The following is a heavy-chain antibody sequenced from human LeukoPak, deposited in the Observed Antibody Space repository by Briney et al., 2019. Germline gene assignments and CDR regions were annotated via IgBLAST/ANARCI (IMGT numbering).Heavy chain of an antibody. J-gene: IGHJ3*02. CDR3: ARLPYYYDSSGYSYAFDI. D-gene: IGHD3-22*01. CDR2: IYSGGST. V-gene: IGHV3-66*02. Sequence: SGGSLRLYCAASGFTVNSNYRIWVRQAPGKGLEGVSVIYSGGSTYYADSVKGRFTTSRDSSKNTLYLQMNSLRAEDTAVYYCARLPYYYDSSGYSYAFDIWGQGTMVTVSS. CDR1: GFTVNSNY.